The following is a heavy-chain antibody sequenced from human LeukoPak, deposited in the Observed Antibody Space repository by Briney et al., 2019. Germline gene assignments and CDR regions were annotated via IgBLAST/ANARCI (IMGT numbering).Heavy chain of an antibody. D-gene: IGHD3-9*01. J-gene: IGHJ4*02. CDR2: ISSNGGST. CDR1: GFTFSDYY. CDR3: ARESLLRYFDG. Sequence: GGSLRLSCAASGFTFSDYYMSWIRQAPGKGLEYVSAISSNGGSTYYANSVKGRFTISRDNSKNTLYLQMNSLRAEDTAVYYCARESLLRYFDGWGQGTLVTVSS. V-gene: IGHV3-64*01.